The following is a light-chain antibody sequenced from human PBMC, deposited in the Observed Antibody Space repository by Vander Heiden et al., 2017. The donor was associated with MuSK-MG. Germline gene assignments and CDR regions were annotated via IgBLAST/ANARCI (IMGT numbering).Light chain of an antibody. Sequence: QSALPYPLSVSGSPGPSVTISSTRTISDVGGYNDVSWYQQPPRKAPNLMIYYGSKRPAGVPACFSGSKSGNTASLTISGLQAEDEADYYCCSYAGSYTWVFGGGTKLTVL. CDR3: CSYAGSYTWV. V-gene: IGLV2-11*01. J-gene: IGLJ3*02. CDR2: YGS. CDR1: ISDVGGYND.